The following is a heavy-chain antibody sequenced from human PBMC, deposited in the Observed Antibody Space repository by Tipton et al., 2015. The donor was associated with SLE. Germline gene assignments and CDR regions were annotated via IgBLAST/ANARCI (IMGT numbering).Heavy chain of an antibody. J-gene: IGHJ4*02. CDR2: ISTFNGNR. D-gene: IGHD2-15*01. Sequence: QSGPEVKKPGASVQVSCKASGFTFISYGISWVRQAPGQGLQWMGWISTFNGNRNYAQKLQGRVSMTTDTSTSTAYMELRSLRSDDTAVYYCARDPYPYHSGTPLWGQGTLVSVSS. CDR1: GFTFISYG. V-gene: IGHV1-18*01. CDR3: ARDPYPYHSGTPL.